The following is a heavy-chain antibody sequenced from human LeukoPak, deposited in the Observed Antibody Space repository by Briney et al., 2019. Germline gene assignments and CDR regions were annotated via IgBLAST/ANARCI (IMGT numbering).Heavy chain of an antibody. D-gene: IGHD6-13*01. V-gene: IGHV3-23*01. CDR2: ISASGGST. Sequence: PGGSLRLSCAASGFTFTSYGMSWVRQAPGKGLEWVSTISASGGSTYYADSVKGRFTISRDNSKNTLYLQMNSLRADDTAVYYCAKERSSLFDYWGQGTLVTVAS. J-gene: IGHJ4*02. CDR3: AKERSSLFDY. CDR1: GFTFTSYG.